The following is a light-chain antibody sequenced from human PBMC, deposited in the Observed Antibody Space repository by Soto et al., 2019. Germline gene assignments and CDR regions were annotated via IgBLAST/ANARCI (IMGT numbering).Light chain of an antibody. V-gene: IGKV3D-11*03. CDR2: QAS. Sequence: EIVLTQSPATLSSFPGDRVTLSCRASQAVNTRLSWYQHRPGQAPRLLIYQASNRAAGVPVRLSRGGFVKGNTVRIRSLDSEECAGNAGQPQDKSPQTFGRGTKVDIK. CDR3: QPQDKSPQT. J-gene: IGKJ3*01. CDR1: QAVNTR.